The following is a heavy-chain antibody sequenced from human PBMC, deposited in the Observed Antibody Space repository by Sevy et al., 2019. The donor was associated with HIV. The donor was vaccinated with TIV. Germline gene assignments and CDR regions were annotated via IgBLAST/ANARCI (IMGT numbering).Heavy chain of an antibody. D-gene: IGHD1-1*01. CDR1: GFTFSSYS. CDR2: ISSSSSYI. CDR3: ARDKLERGHWFDP. Sequence: GESLKISCAASGFTFSSYSMNWVRQAPGKGLEWVSSISSSSSYIYYADSVKGRFTISRDNAKNSLYLQMNSLRAEDTAVYYCARDKLERGHWFDPWGQGTLVTVSS. V-gene: IGHV3-21*01. J-gene: IGHJ5*02.